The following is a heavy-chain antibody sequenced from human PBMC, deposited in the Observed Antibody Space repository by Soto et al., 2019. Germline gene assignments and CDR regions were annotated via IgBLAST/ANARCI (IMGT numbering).Heavy chain of an antibody. CDR1: GFTFSSYA. J-gene: IGHJ4*02. D-gene: IGHD2-15*01. CDR2: ISDDGSNK. V-gene: IGHV3-30-3*01. Sequence: QVQLVESGGGVVQPGRSLRLSCAASGFTFSSYAMHWVRQAPGKGLEWVAVISDDGSNKYYAASVKGRFTISRDNSKNTLYLQMNSLRAEDTAVYYCARESGGLIGYWGQGTLVTVSS. CDR3: ARESGGLIGY.